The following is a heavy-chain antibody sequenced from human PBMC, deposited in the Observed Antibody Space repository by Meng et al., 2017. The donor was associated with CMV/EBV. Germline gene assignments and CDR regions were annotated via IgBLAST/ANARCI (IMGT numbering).Heavy chain of an antibody. CDR2: INHSGST. J-gene: IGHJ4*02. Sequence: VYGGSFSGYYWSWIRQPPGKGLEWIGEINHSGSTNYNPSLKSRVTISVDTSKNQFSLKLSSVTAEDTAVYYCARNPRRAGTYGSGSLWGQGTLVTVSS. V-gene: IGHV4-34*01. CDR1: GGSFSGYY. D-gene: IGHD3-10*01. CDR3: ARNPRRAGTYGSGSL.